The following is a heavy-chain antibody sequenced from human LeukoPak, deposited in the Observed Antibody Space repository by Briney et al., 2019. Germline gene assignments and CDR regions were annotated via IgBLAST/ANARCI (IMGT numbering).Heavy chain of an antibody. CDR1: GFTFSSYG. CDR2: IWYDGSKK. J-gene: IGHJ4*02. V-gene: IGHV3-33*06. CDR3: AKVSCGGDCYVHYFDY. D-gene: IGHD2-21*02. Sequence: GGSLRLSCAASGFTFSSYGMHWVRQAPGKGLEGVAVIWYDGSKKYYADSVKGRFTISRDNSKNTLDLQMNSLRAEDTAVYYCAKVSCGGDCYVHYFDYWGQGTLVTVSS.